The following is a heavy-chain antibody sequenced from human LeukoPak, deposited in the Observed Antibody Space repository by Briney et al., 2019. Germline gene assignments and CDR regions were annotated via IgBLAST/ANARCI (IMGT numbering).Heavy chain of an antibody. V-gene: IGHV3-23*01. CDR3: AKLVVVVTASYYFDY. CDR2: ISGSGGST. D-gene: IGHD2-21*02. Sequence: GSLRLSCAASGFTFSSYAMSWVRQAPGKGLEWVSAISGSGGSTYYADSVKGRFTISRDNSKNTLYLQMNSLRAEDTAVYYCAKLVVVVTASYYFDYWGQGTLVTVSS. J-gene: IGHJ4*02. CDR1: GFTFSSYA.